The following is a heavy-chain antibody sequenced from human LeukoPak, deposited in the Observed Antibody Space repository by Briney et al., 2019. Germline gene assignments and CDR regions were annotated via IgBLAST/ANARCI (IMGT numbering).Heavy chain of an antibody. V-gene: IGHV1-69*05. CDR3: ASYYYDSSEDAFDI. D-gene: IGHD3-22*01. CDR2: IIPIFGTA. J-gene: IGHJ3*02. Sequence: GASVKVSCKASGGTFSSYAISWVRQAPGQGLEWMGGIIPIFGTANYAQKFQGRVTITTDESTSTAYMELSSLRSEDTAVYYCASYYYDSSEDAFDIWGQGTMVTVSS. CDR1: GGTFSSYA.